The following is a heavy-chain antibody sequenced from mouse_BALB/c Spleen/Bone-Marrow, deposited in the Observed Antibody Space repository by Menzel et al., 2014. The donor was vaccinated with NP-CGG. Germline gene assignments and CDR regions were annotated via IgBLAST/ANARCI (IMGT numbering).Heavy chain of an antibody. CDR3: ERGSPY. V-gene: IGHV1S81*02. J-gene: IGHJ3*01. CDR1: VCTFTNSY. Sequence: QVQLQQSGAELVKPGASVKLSCKTSVCTFTNSYIYWVMQRPGQGLEWIGEINPGNGSTNFNERFKSKATLTVDKSSTTAYIPLTSLTSEDSAVYYCERGSPYWGQGTLVTVSA. D-gene: IGHD6-2*01. CDR2: INPGNGST.